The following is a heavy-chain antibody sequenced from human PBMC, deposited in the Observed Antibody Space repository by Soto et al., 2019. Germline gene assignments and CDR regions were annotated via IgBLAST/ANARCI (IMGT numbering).Heavy chain of an antibody. V-gene: IGHV1-69*13. CDR2: IIPIFGTA. CDR3: ARGGYSYGFDYYYGMDV. Sequence: GASVKVSCKASGGTFSSYAISWVRQAPGQGLEWMGGIIPIFGTANYAQKFQGRVTITADESTSTAYMELSSLRSEDTAVYYCARGGYSYGFDYYYGMDVWGQGTTVTVSS. CDR1: GGTFSSYA. D-gene: IGHD5-18*01. J-gene: IGHJ6*02.